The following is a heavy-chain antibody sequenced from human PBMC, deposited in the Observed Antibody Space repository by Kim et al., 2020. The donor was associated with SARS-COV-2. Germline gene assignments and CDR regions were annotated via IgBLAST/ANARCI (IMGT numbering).Heavy chain of an antibody. D-gene: IGHD1-20*01. V-gene: IGHV3-74*01. CDR3: ARGDNIKYGRFDP. CDR2: MNTDGSTT. CDR1: GFTLSSYW. J-gene: IGHJ5*02. Sequence: GGSLRLSCAASGFTLSSYWMHWVRQTPGKGLVWVSCMNTDGSTTNYADAVKGRFTITRDHAKNTLHLQMNSLRVDDTAVYYCARGDNIKYGRFDPWGQGT.